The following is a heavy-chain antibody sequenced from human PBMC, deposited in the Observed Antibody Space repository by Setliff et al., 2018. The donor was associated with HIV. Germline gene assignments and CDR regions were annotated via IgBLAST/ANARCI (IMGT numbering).Heavy chain of an antibody. CDR3: ARLWGSAQAFDI. J-gene: IGHJ3*02. D-gene: IGHD7-27*01. CDR2: IYTSGGT. CDR1: GGSISSYY. Sequence: PSETLSLTCTVSGGSISSYYWSWIRQPAGKGLEWIGRIYTSGGTKYNPSLKSRVTMSIDTSKNQFSLKLSSLTAADTAVYYCARLWGSAQAFDIWGQGTMVTV. V-gene: IGHV4-4*07.